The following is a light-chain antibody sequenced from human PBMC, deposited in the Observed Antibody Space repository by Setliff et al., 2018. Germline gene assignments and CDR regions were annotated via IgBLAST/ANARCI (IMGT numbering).Light chain of an antibody. Sequence: NFMLTQPHSVSESPGKTVTISCTRSSGSIASNYVQWYQQRPGSSPTTVIYEDNQRPSGVPDRFSGSIDSSSNSASLTISGLKTEDEADYYCQSYDSSNPFGGGTKVTV. CDR1: SGSIASNY. CDR3: QSYDSSNP. V-gene: IGLV6-57*01. J-gene: IGLJ3*02. CDR2: EDN.